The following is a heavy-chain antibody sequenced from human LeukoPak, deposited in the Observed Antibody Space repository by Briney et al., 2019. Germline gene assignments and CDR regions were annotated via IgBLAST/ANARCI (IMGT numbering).Heavy chain of an antibody. CDR3: AKDIYYYYYYMDV. CDR2: IWYDGSNK. Sequence: GGSLGLSCAASGFTFSSYGMHWVRQAPGKGLEWVAVIWYDGSNKYYADSVKGRFTISRDNSKNTLYLQMNSLRAEDTAVYYCAKDIYYYYYYMDVWGKGTTVTVSS. J-gene: IGHJ6*03. CDR1: GFTFSSYG. V-gene: IGHV3-33*06.